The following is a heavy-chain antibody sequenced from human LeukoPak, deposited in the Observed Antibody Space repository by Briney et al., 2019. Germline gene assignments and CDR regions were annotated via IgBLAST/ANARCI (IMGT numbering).Heavy chain of an antibody. CDR2: IYTSGST. CDR3: ARERARYYGSGSYGFDY. J-gene: IGHJ4*02. V-gene: IGHV4-4*08. CDR1: GGSISSYY. D-gene: IGHD3-10*01. Sequence: SETLSLTCTVSGGSISSYYWSWIRQPPGKGLEWVGRIYTSGSTNYNPSLKSRVTISVDTSKNQFSLKLSSVTAADTAVYYCARERARYYGSGSYGFDYWGQGTLVTVSS.